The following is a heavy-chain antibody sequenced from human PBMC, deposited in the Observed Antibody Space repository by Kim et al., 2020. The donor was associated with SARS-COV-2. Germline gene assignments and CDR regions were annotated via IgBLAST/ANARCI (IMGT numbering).Heavy chain of an antibody. CDR3: AVSRPREGGITLVRAGSPSILHYFDY. CDR2: IYSGGST. Sequence: GGSLRLSCAASGFTVSSNYMSWVRQAPGKGLEWVSVIYSGGSTYYADSVKGRFTISRDNSKNTLYLQMNSLRAEDTAVYYCAVSRPREGGITLVRAGSPSILHYFDYWGQGTLVTVSS. J-gene: IGHJ4*02. V-gene: IGHV3-53*01. CDR1: GFTVSSNY. D-gene: IGHD3-10*01.